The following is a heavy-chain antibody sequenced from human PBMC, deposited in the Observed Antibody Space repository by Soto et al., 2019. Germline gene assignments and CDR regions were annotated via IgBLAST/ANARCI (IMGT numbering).Heavy chain of an antibody. CDR2: IYPDDSDA. D-gene: IGHD1-26*01. Sequence: LGESLKISCKGSGYNFRNFWIAWVRQMPGEGLEWMGMIYPDDSDARYSPSFQGQVTISADKSITTAYLQWSSLKASDTAMYYCARPPYSGSTDAFDIWGQGTLVTVSS. J-gene: IGHJ3*02. CDR1: GYNFRNFW. CDR3: ARPPYSGSTDAFDI. V-gene: IGHV5-51*01.